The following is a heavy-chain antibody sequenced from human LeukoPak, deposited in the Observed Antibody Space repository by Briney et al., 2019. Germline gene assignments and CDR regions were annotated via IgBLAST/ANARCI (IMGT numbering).Heavy chain of an antibody. Sequence: PGGSLRLSCTASGFTLNSCMKQWLRQAPGKGLVWVSRINADGSTTDYADSVKGRFTISRDNAKNTLYLQMNSLRAEDTAVYYLTRNHGSGSMDVWGKGTTVTVSS. CDR3: TRNHGSGSMDV. CDR2: INADGSTT. CDR1: GFTLNSCM. D-gene: IGHD3-10*01. V-gene: IGHV3-74*01. J-gene: IGHJ6*03.